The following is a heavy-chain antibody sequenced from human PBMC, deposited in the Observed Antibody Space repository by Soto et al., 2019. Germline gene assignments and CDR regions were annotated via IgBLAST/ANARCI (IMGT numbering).Heavy chain of an antibody. V-gene: IGHV1-69*13. CDR2: IIPIFGTA. CDR1: GGTFSSYA. CDR3: ASGPRSYYYGMDV. J-gene: IGHJ6*02. Sequence: SVKFSCKASGGTFSSYAISWVRQAPGQGLEWMGGIIPIFGTANYAQKFQGRVTITADESTSTAYMELSSLRSEDTAVYYCASGPRSYYYGMDVWGQGTTVTVSS.